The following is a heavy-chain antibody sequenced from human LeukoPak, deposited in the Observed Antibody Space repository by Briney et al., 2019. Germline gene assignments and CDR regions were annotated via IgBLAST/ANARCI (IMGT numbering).Heavy chain of an antibody. CDR1: GFTFSNQW. CDR3: ARHVPRGRSDFDC. CDR2: IDEDGDVK. J-gene: IGHJ4*02. V-gene: IGHV3-7*01. D-gene: IGHD5-12*01. Sequence: GGSLRLSCAASGFTFSNQWMAWVRQTPGGGREWVANIDEDGDVKSYAESVKGRFSVSRDNGRTSLYLQMNSLRAEDTAIYYCARHVPRGRSDFDCWGQGVLVTVS.